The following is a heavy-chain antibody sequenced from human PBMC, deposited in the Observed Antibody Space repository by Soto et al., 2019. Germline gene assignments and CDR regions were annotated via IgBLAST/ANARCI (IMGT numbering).Heavy chain of an antibody. V-gene: IGHV3-21*06. CDR2: ISSTTNYI. CDR3: ARESEDLTSNFDY. CDR1: GFILTRYS. J-gene: IGHJ4*02. Sequence: PGGSLRLSCAASGFILTRYSMNWVRQAPGKGLEWVSSISSTTNYIYYGDSMKGRFTISRDNAKNSLYLEMNSLRAEDTAVYYCARESEDLTSNFDYWGQGTLVTVSS.